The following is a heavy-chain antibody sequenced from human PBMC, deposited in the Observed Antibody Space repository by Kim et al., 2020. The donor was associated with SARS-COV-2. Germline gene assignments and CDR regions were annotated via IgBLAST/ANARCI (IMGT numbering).Heavy chain of an antibody. D-gene: IGHD3-9*01. Sequence: GGSLRLSCVASGFSFSDNYMDWVRQAPGKGLEWVGRIRNKPNRYTTEYAPAGNGRFTVLCDDSKNLQYMQMDSLKPEDTAMNYGVKGHSVLDCWGQGTL. V-gene: IGHV3-72*01. CDR2: IRNKPNRYTT. CDR3: VKGHSVLDC. CDR1: GFSFSDNY. J-gene: IGHJ1*01.